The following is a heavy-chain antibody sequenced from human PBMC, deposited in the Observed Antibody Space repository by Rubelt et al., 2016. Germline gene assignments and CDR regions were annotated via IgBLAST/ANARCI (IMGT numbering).Heavy chain of an antibody. CDR1: GGSFSGYY. D-gene: IGHD4-23*01. CDR3: ARHASYGGKTWFDP. Sequence: QLQLQESGPGLVKPSETLSLTCAVYGGSFSGYYWSWIRQPPGKGLEWIGEINHSGSTNYNPSLKSRVTISVDTSKNQFSLKLGSVTAADTAVDYCARHASYGGKTWFDPWGQGTLVTVSS. CDR2: INHSGST. V-gene: IGHV4-34*01. J-gene: IGHJ5*02.